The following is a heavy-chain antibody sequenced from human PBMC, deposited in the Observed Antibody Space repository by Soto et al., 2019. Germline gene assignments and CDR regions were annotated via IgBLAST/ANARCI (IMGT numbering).Heavy chain of an antibody. J-gene: IGHJ4*02. Sequence: EVQLVESGGGLVQPGRSLRLSCAASGFTFDDYAMHWVRQAPGKGLEWVSGISWNRGSIGYADSVKGRFTISRDNAKNSLYLQMNSLRAEDTALYYCAIMERYCSGGSCFDYWGQGTLVTVSS. CDR3: AIMERYCSGGSCFDY. CDR1: GFTFDDYA. V-gene: IGHV3-9*01. D-gene: IGHD2-15*01. CDR2: ISWNRGSI.